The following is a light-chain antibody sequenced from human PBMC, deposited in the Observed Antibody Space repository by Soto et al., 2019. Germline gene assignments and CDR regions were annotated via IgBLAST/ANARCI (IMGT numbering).Light chain of an antibody. J-gene: IGKJ4*01. CDR3: QQVKSYPST. CDR1: QSISSY. Sequence: DIQMTQSPSSLSASVGDRVTITWRASQSISSYLNWYQQKPGKAPKLLIYAASSLQSGVPSGFGGSGFGTDFTLTISSLRAEDFATYFCQQVKSYPSTFGGGTKVDIK. V-gene: IGKV1-39*01. CDR2: AAS.